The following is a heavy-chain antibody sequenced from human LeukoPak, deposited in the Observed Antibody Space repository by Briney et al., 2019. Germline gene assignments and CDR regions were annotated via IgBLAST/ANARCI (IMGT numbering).Heavy chain of an antibody. V-gene: IGHV4-61*02. CDR2: IYTSGST. CDR1: GGSISSGSYY. CDR3: AREVSIVSYSGDDAFDI. D-gene: IGHD2/OR15-2a*01. Sequence: PSDTLSPTCTVSGGSISSGSYYWSWIRQPAGKGLEWIGRIYTSGSTNYNPSLKSRVTISVDTSKNQFSLKLSSVTAADTAVYYCAREVSIVSYSGDDAFDIWGQGTMVTVSS. J-gene: IGHJ3*02.